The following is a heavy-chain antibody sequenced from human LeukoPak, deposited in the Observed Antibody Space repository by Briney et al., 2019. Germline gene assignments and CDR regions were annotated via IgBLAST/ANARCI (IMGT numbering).Heavy chain of an antibody. CDR1: GFTFSSSG. D-gene: IGHD2-15*01. V-gene: IGHV3-30*02. CDR2: IRDDGSDK. Sequence: PGGSLRLSCAASGFTFSSSGMHWVRQAPGKGLEWVAFIRDDGSDKYYGDSVKGRFTISRDSSKNTLYLQMDALRTEDTAVYYCAKDRRGRCNAGRCYCCDYWGPGTLVTVSS. CDR3: AKDRRGRCNAGRCYCCDY. J-gene: IGHJ4*02.